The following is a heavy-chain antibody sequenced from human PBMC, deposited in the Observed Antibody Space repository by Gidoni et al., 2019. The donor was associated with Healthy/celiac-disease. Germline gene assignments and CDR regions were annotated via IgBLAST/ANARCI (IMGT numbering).Heavy chain of an antibody. D-gene: IGHD3-22*01. CDR1: GFTFSSDA. V-gene: IGHV3-23*01. CDR2: ISGSGGST. Sequence: EVQLLESGGGLVQPGGSLRLSCAATGFTFSSDAMSWVRQAPGKGLEWVSAISGSGGSTYYAVSVKGRFTISRDNSKNTLYLQMNSLRAEDTAVYYCAKAYLYYDSSGYFYYFDYWGQGTLVTVSS. CDR3: AKAYLYYDSSGYFYYFDY. J-gene: IGHJ4*02.